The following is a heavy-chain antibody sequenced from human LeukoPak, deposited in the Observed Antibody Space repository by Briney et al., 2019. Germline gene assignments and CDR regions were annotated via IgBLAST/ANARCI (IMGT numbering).Heavy chain of an antibody. CDR1: GFTFSNYG. Sequence: GGSLRLSCAVSGFTFSNYGFHWVRQAPGKGLEWTAAIWYDGSNQYYPDSVKGRFTISRDNSKNTIYLQMNSLRIEDTAMYYCARDLSSSWSPGVWGQGTMVSVSS. D-gene: IGHD6-13*01. CDR3: ARDLSSSWSPGV. V-gene: IGHV3-33*08. CDR2: IWYDGSNQ. J-gene: IGHJ3*01.